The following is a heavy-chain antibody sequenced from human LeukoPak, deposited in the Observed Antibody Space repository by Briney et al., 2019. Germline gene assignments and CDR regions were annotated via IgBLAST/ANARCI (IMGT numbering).Heavy chain of an antibody. Sequence: PSETLSLTCTVSGGSVTTSSYYWGWIRQPPGKGLEWIGSVYYSGSTYYNPSLKSRVTISVDTSKNQFSLKLSSVTAADTAVYYCARQRGDEYHYETIGYDYVGSQFDPWGQGTLVTVSS. J-gene: IGHJ5*02. CDR2: VYYSGST. CDR3: ARQRGDEYHYETIGYDYVGSQFDP. D-gene: IGHD3-22*01. CDR1: GGSVTTSSYY. V-gene: IGHV4-39*01.